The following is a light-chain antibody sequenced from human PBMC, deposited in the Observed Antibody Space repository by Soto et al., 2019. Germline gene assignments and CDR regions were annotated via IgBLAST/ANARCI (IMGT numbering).Light chain of an antibody. CDR3: QQYNSYSPEWT. Sequence: DIQMTQSPSSVSASVGDRVTITCRASQTISSWLAWYQQKPGKAPKLLIYKASTLESGVPSRFSGSGSGTEFTLTISSLQPDDFASYYCQQYNSYSPEWTFGQGTKVDIK. J-gene: IGKJ1*01. CDR1: QTISSW. V-gene: IGKV1-5*03. CDR2: KAS.